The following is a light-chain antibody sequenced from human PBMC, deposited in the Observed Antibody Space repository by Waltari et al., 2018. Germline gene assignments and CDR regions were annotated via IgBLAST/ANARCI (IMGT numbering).Light chain of an antibody. CDR3: QAWDSNTAHYV. CDR2: QDT. J-gene: IGLJ1*01. V-gene: IGLV3-1*01. CDR1: KLGNKY. Sequence: SSELTQPPSVSVSPGQTASVTCPGDKLGNKYASRSQQKPGPSPVLVIYQDTKRPSGIPERFSGSNSGNTATLTITGTQALDEADYYCQAWDSNTAHYVFGTGTKVTVL.